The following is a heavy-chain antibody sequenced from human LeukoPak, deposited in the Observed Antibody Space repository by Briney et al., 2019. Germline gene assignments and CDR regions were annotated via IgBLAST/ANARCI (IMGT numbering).Heavy chain of an antibody. V-gene: IGHV3-7*01. CDR1: GFTFDDYG. J-gene: IGHJ3*02. D-gene: IGHD3-22*01. CDR2: IKQDGSEK. CDR3: ARRGYYYDSSGPQVAYDI. Sequence: GGSLRLSCAASGFTFDDYGMSWVRQAPGKGLEWVANIKQDGSEKYYVDSVKGRFTISRDNAKNSLYLQMNSLRAEDTAVYYCARRGYYYDSSGPQVAYDIWGQGTMVTVSS.